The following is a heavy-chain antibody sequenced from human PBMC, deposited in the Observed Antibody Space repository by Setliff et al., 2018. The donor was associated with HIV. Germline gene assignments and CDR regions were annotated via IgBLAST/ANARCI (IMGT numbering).Heavy chain of an antibody. D-gene: IGHD3-3*01. J-gene: IGHJ4*02. Sequence: SETLSLTCTVSGGSISSTNYYWGWVRQPPGKGLEWIGNFHFSGSTYYNPSLKSRVTISVDPSQNQFSLRLISVTAADAAIYYCARPSLGIGGGSKFDSWGQGIRVTV. CDR1: GGSISSTNYY. CDR2: FHFSGST. V-gene: IGHV4-39*01. CDR3: ARPSLGIGGGSKFDS.